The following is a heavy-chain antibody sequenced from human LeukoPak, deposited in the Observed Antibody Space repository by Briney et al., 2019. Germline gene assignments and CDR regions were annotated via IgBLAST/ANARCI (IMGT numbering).Heavy chain of an antibody. D-gene: IGHD3-3*02. CDR3: AREHYCSGRAYDY. V-gene: IGHV3-74*01. J-gene: IGHJ4*02. CDR2: INSDGSST. CDR1: GFTISSYW. Sequence: AGGSVRLSCAASGFTISSYWMHWVRQAPGKGLVWVSRINSDGSSTVYADSVKGRFTISRDNAKNTLYLQMNSLRAEDTAVYYCAREHYCSGRAYDYWSQGTLVTVSS.